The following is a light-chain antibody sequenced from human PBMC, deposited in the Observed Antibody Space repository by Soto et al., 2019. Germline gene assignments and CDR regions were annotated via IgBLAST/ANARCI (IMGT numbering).Light chain of an antibody. J-gene: IGLJ1*01. CDR1: SSDVGGYNY. V-gene: IGLV2-14*01. CDR3: SSYTSTSTLV. Sequence: QSALTQPASVSGSPGQSITISCTGTSSDVGGYNYVSWYQQHPGKAPKLMIYDVSNRPSGVSNRFSCSKSGNAASLTIFVYQAEDEADYYCSSYTSTSTLVFGSGTKLTVL. CDR2: DVS.